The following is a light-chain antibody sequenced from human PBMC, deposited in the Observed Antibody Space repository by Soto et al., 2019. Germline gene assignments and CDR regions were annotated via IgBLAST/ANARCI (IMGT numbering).Light chain of an antibody. CDR2: LEGRGSY. J-gene: IGLJ3*02. V-gene: IGLV4-60*02. Sequence: QPVLTQSSSASASLGSSVKLTCTLSSGHSSYIIAWHQQQPGKAPRYLMNLEGRGSYNKGSGVPDRFSGSSSGADRYLTISNLQFEDEADYYCETWDSHTWVFGGGTKLTGL. CDR1: SGHSSYI. CDR3: ETWDSHTWV.